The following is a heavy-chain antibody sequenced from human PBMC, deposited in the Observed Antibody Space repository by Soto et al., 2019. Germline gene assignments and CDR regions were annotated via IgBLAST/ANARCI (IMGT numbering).Heavy chain of an antibody. V-gene: IGHV1-2*04. J-gene: IGHJ4*02. CDR2: INPNSGGT. Sequence: QVQLVQSGAEVKKPGASVKVSCKASGYTFTGYYMHWVRQAPGQGLEWMGWINPNSGGTNSAQKFQGWVTMTRDTSISTAYMELSRLRSDDTAVYYCARGGEIYDFWSGYYNDYWGRGTLVTVSS. CDR1: GYTFTGYY. D-gene: IGHD3-3*01. CDR3: ARGGEIYDFWSGYYNDY.